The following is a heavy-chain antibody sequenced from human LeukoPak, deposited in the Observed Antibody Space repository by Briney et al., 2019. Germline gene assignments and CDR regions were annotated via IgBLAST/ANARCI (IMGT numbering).Heavy chain of an antibody. Sequence: PSETLSLTCTISGGSIGGDHWSWIRQAPGEGLEWIGYISYTGSTSYNPSLRSRVTISLNTPENQFSLRLTSVTAVDTAVYYCARAVTGTSLVDFWGQGTLVAVSS. V-gene: IGHV4-59*08. CDR3: ARAVTGTSLVDF. CDR2: ISYTGST. CDR1: GGSIGGDH. J-gene: IGHJ4*02. D-gene: IGHD6-19*01.